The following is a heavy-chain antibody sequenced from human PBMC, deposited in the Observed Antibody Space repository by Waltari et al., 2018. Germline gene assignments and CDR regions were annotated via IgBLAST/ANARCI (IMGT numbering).Heavy chain of an antibody. CDR2: FYNSGNT. J-gene: IGHJ6*04. V-gene: IGHV4-61*01. CDR3: ARDKAGYCTGGSCGSGMDA. Sequence: QVQLQESGPGLVKPSETLSLTCTVSGGSVSRDSYYWSWIRQTPGKGLEWIGYFYNSGNTNYRPSLESRVTISVDTSKNQFSLKMRSVTAADTAVYYCARDKAGYCTGGSCGSGMDAWGKGTSVTVSS. CDR1: GGSVSRDSYY. D-gene: IGHD2-15*01.